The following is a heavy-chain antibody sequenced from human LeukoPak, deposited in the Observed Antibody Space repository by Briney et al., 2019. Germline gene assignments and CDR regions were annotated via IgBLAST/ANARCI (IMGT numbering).Heavy chain of an antibody. CDR3: ARDKGSINNWFDP. Sequence: SVKVSCKASGGTFSSYAISWVRQAPGQGLEWMGRIIPILGIANYAQKFQGRVTITADKSTSTAYMELSSLRSEDTAVYYCARDKGSINNWFDPWGQGTLVTVSS. CDR1: GGTFSSYA. CDR2: IIPILGIA. V-gene: IGHV1-69*04. D-gene: IGHD1-14*01. J-gene: IGHJ5*02.